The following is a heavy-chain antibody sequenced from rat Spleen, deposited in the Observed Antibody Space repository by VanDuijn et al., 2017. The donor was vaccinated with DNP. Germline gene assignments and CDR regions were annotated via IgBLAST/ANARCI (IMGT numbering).Heavy chain of an antibody. V-gene: IGHV5-22*01. CDR2: ISYDGGIT. D-gene: IGHD1-7*01. CDR1: GFTFRDYY. Sequence: EVQLVESGGGLVQPGRSLKLSCAASGFTFRDYYMAWVRQAPTKGLEWVAYISYDGGITSYGDSVKGRFTISRDNAENTGYLQMNSLRSEATANYYCASEGPTTGRAMDAWGQGTSVTVSS. CDR3: ASEGPTTGRAMDA. J-gene: IGHJ4*01.